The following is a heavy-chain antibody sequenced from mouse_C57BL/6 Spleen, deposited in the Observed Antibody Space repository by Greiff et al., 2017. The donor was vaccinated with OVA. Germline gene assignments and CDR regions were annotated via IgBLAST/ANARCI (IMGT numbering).Heavy chain of an antibody. CDR3: SYPLYYAMDY. J-gene: IGHJ4*01. D-gene: IGHD2-10*01. CDR2: IDPETGGT. V-gene: IGHV1-15*01. Sequence: VQLVESGAELVRPGASVTLSCKASGYTFTDYEMHWVKQTPVHGLEWIGAIDPETGGTAYNQKFKGKAILTADKSSSTAYMELRSLTSEDSAVYYCSYPLYYAMDYWGQGTSVTVSS. CDR1: GYTFTDYE.